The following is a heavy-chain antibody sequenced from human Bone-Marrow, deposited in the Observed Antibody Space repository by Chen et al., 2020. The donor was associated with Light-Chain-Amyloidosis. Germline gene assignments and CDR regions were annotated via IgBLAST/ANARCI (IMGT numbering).Heavy chain of an antibody. CDR2: INHSGST. CDR3: ARGVFYYDSSGFGY. CDR1: GGSFSGYY. Sequence: QVQLQQWGAGLLKPSETLSLTCAAYGGSFSGYYWSWIRQPPGKGLEWIGEINHSGSTNYNPSLKSRVTISVDTSKNQFSLKLSSVTAADTAVYYCARGVFYYDSSGFGYWGQGTLVTVSS. V-gene: IGHV4-34*01. J-gene: IGHJ4*02. D-gene: IGHD3-22*01.